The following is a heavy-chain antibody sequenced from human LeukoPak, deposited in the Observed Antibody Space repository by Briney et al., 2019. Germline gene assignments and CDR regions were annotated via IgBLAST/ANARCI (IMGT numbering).Heavy chain of an antibody. CDR3: AKTMIKMGATTQRLDY. D-gene: IGHD1-26*01. V-gene: IGHV3-30*02. CDR2: IRYDGGNK. CDR1: GFTFSSYG. J-gene: IGHJ4*02. Sequence: GGSLRLSCAASGFTFSSYGMHWVRQAPGKGLEWVAFIRYDGGNKYYADSVKGRFTISRDNSKNTLYLQMNSLRAEDTAVYYCAKTMIKMGATTQRLDYWGQGTLVTVSS.